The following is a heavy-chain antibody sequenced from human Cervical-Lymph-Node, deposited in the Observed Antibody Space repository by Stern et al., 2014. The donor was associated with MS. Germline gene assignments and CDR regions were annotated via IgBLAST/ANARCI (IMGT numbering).Heavy chain of an antibody. CDR2: ISTISTI. D-gene: IGHD1-1*01. V-gene: IGHV3-48*01. CDR3: ARDDWVERLDS. CDR1: GFPLSIYS. J-gene: IGHJ5*01. Sequence: VQLVQSGGGLVQPGGSLRLSCAASGFPLSIYSMNWVRQAPGNGLEWVSYISTISTIYYADSVKGRFTISRDNAKNSLYLQMNSLRAEDTAVYFCARDDWVERLDSWGQGTLVTVSS.